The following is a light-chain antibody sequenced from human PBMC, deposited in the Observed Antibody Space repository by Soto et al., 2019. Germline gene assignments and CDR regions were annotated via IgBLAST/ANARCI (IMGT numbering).Light chain of an antibody. Sequence: EIVLTQSPATLSLSPGERSTLSCRSSQGVSGDLAWYHHKPRQAPPLLLYDASTRALDTPPRFAGSGAGTEFTPPTSSLQSPDFAVYFCQQHNDWPQFTFGQGTKVDIK. CDR2: DAS. CDR1: QGVSGD. J-gene: IGKJ2*01. CDR3: QQHNDWPQFT. V-gene: IGKV3-15*01.